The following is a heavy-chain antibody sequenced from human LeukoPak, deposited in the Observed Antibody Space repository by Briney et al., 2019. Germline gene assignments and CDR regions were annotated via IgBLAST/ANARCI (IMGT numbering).Heavy chain of an antibody. CDR2: IYYSGST. CDR1: GGSISSYY. J-gene: IGHJ4*02. D-gene: IGHD3-10*01. Sequence: SETLSLTCTVSGGSISSYYWSWIRQPPGKGLEWIGYIYYSGSTNYNPSLKSRVTISVDTSKNQFSLKLSSVTAADTAVYYCARVGVGPMAQGLIDYWGQGNLVTVSS. CDR3: ARVGVGPMAQGLIDY. V-gene: IGHV4-59*01.